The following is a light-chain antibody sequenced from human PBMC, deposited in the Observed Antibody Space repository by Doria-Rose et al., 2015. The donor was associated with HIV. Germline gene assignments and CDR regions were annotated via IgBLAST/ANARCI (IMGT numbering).Light chain of an antibody. CDR3: HQYNNWPT. V-gene: IGKV3-15*01. Sequence: EIVLTQSPETLSVSPGESATLSCRASQSVSADLAWYQHKPGQAPRLLIWGASTRATGIPARFSGSGSGTEFTLTISSVQSEDFAIYFCHQYNNWPTFGQGTRLDIK. CDR2: GAS. CDR1: QSVSAD. J-gene: IGKJ5*01.